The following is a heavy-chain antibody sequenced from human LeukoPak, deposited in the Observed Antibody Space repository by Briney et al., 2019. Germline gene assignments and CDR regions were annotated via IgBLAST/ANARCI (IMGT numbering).Heavy chain of an antibody. CDR1: GFTFSNYW. D-gene: IGHD5-12*01. Sequence: GGSLRLSCAASGFTFSNYWMTWVRQAPGKGLEWVSAISGSGGSTYYADSVKGRFTISRDNSKNTLYLQMNSLRAEDTAVYYCAKVSVDIVAPDFDYWGQGTLVTVSS. V-gene: IGHV3-23*01. CDR2: ISGSGGST. J-gene: IGHJ4*02. CDR3: AKVSVDIVAPDFDY.